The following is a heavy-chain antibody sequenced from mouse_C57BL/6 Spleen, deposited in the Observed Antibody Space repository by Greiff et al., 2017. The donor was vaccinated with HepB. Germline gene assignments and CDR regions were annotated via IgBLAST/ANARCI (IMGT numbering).Heavy chain of an antibody. CDR2: INYDGSST. J-gene: IGHJ3*01. D-gene: IGHD2-4*01. CDR1: GFTFSDYY. Sequence: DVMLVESEGGLVQPGSSMKLSCTASGFTFSDYYMAWVRQVPEKGLEWVANINYDGSSTYYLDSLKSRFIISRDNAKNILYLQMSSLKSEDTATYYCARASLYDYDAWFAYWGQGTLVTVSP. CDR3: ARASLYDYDAWFAY. V-gene: IGHV5-16*01.